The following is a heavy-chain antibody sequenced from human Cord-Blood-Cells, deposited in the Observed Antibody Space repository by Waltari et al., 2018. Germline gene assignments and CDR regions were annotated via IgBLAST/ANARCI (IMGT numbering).Heavy chain of an antibody. CDR1: GGSISSYY. D-gene: IGHD3-3*01. CDR2: IYYSGSP. CDR3: ARRIFDAFDI. Sequence: QVQLQESGPGLVKPSETLSLTYTVSGGSISSYYWSWIRQPPGKGLEWIGYIYYSGSPNYNPSLKSRVTISVDTSKNQFSLKLSSVTAADTAVYYCARRIFDAFDIWGQGTMVTVSS. V-gene: IGHV4-59*01. J-gene: IGHJ3*02.